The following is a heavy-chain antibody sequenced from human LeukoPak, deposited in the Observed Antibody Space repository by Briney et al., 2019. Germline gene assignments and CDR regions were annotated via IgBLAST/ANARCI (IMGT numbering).Heavy chain of an antibody. CDR1: GFTVSSNY. Sequence: GGSLRLFCAASGFTVSSNYMSWVRQAPGKGLEWASVIYSGGSTYYADSVKGRFTISRDNSKNTLYLQMNSLRAEDTAVYYCARGSPEFGEVNYWGQGTLVTVSS. J-gene: IGHJ4*02. D-gene: IGHD3-10*01. CDR3: ARGSPEFGEVNY. V-gene: IGHV3-66*01. CDR2: IYSGGST.